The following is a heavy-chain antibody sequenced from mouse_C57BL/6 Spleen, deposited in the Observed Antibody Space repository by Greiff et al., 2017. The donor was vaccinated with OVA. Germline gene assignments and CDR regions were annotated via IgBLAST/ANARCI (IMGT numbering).Heavy chain of an antibody. V-gene: IGHV1-84*01. Sequence: QVQLKESGPELVKPGASVKISCKASGYTFTDYYINWVKQRPGQGLEWIGWIYPGSGNTKYNEKFKGKATLTVDTSTSTAYMQLSSLTSEDSAVYFCARSLGRPYFDYWGQGTTLTVSS. J-gene: IGHJ2*01. CDR3: ARSLGRPYFDY. D-gene: IGHD4-1*01. CDR2: IYPGSGNT. CDR1: GYTFTDYY.